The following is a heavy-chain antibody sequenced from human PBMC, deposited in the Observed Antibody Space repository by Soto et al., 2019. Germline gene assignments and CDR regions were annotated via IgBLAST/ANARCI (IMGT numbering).Heavy chain of an antibody. J-gene: IGHJ6*02. V-gene: IGHV1-3*01. D-gene: IGHD4-4*01. CDR3: ASSYSNSALIDYYYYGMDV. CDR2: INAGNGNT. CDR1: GYTFTSYA. Sequence: ASVKVSCKASGYTFTSYAMHWVRQAPGQRLEWMGWINAGNGNTKYSQKFQGRVTITRDTSASTAYMELSSLRSEDTAVYYCASSYSNSALIDYYYYGMDVWGQGTTVTVSS.